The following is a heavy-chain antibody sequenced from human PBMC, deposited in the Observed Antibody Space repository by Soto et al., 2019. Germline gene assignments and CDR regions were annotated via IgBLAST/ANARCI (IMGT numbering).Heavy chain of an antibody. J-gene: IGHJ3*02. D-gene: IGHD3-10*01. CDR2: ISGSGGST. V-gene: IGHV3-23*01. CDR1: GFTFSSYA. CDR3: ARAPSTGVNPGDAFDI. Sequence: EVQLLESGGGWVQPGGSLRLSCTASGFTFSSYAMSWVRQAPGKGLEWVSAISGSGGSTYYADSVKGRFTISRDNSQNTLYLQMNSLRAADTAVYYWARAPSTGVNPGDAFDIWGQGTMVTVSS.